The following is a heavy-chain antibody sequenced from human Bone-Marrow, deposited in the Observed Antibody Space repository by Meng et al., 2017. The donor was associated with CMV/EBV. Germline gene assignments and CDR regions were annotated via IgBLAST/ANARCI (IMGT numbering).Heavy chain of an antibody. CDR1: GFTFSSYS. D-gene: IGHD3-3*01. Sequence: GGSLRLSCAASGFTFSSYSMNWVRQAPGKGLEWVSYISSSSSTIYYADSVKGRFTISRDNAKNSLYLQMNSLRAEDTAVYYCARERSGYYFDPWGQGTLVTVSS. J-gene: IGHJ5*02. CDR3: ARERSGYYFDP. CDR2: ISSSSSTI. V-gene: IGHV3-48*04.